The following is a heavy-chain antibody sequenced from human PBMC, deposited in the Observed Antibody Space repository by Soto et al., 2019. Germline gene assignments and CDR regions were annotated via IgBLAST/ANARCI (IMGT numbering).Heavy chain of an antibody. J-gene: IGHJ4*02. CDR1: GYTFNTYF. Sequence: HVQLVQSGGELKKPGASVKVSCNTSGYTFNTYFTSWVRQAPGQGLEWMGWISPYNGNTKYGEKFQGRVTMTTDTFTRTAYMELRNLRFDDTAVYYCARDTSNSFDYWGQGTLVTVSS. V-gene: IGHV1-18*01. D-gene: IGHD2-2*01. CDR3: ARDTSNSFDY. CDR2: ISPYNGNT.